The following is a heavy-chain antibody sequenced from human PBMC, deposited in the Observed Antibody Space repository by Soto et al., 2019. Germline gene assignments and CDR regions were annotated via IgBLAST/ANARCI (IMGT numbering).Heavy chain of an antibody. J-gene: IGHJ3*02. CDR2: IYYNGNT. Sequence: SETLSLTCTVSGGSINNYYCSWIRQPPGKGLEWIAYIYYNGNTNYNPSLQSRATISVDTSNNQVSLELRSVTTADTAVYFCTRDTYGGGIWAQGTMFTVSS. CDR3: TRDTYGGGI. D-gene: IGHD2-8*01. V-gene: IGHV4-59*01. CDR1: GGSINNYY.